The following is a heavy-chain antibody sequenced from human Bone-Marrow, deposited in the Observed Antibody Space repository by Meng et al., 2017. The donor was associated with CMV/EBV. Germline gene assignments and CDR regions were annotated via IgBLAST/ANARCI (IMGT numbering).Heavy chain of an antibody. Sequence: GESLKISCAASGFTFSSYGMHWVRQAPGKGLEWVAIIWYDGSNKYYADSVKGRFTISKDNSKNPLYLQMNSQKAEDTAVYYCAKDSLHGYGSGTTFDDWGQGTLVTVSS. J-gene: IGHJ4*02. D-gene: IGHD3-10*01. CDR1: GFTFSSYG. CDR2: IWYDGSNK. V-gene: IGHV3-33*06. CDR3: AKDSLHGYGSGTTFDD.